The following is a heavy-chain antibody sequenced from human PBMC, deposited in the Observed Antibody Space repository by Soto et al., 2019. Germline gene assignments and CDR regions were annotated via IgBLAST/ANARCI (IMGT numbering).Heavy chain of an antibody. Sequence: QVQLVESGGGVVQPGRSLRLSCAASGFTFSSYAMHWVRQAPGKGLEWVAVISYDGSNKYYADSVKGRFTISRDNSKNTLYLQMNSLRAEDTAMYYCARLVAGMAFDYWGQGTLVTVSS. V-gene: IGHV3-30-3*01. CDR2: ISYDGSNK. J-gene: IGHJ4*02. CDR3: ARLVAGMAFDY. D-gene: IGHD6-19*01. CDR1: GFTFSSYA.